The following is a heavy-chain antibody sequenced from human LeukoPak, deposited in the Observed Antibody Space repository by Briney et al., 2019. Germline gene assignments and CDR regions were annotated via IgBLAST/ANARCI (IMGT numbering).Heavy chain of an antibody. Sequence: GGSLRLSCAASGFTFSSYTFSTYAMSWVRQAPGKGLEWVSAVSGSGVSTYYADSVKGRFTISRDNSKNTLYLQMNGLRAEDTAVYYCAKGVEDSGVYYYYYMDVWGKGTTVTVSS. D-gene: IGHD2-15*01. CDR2: VSGSGVST. CDR1: GFTFSSYTFSTYA. CDR3: AKGVEDSGVYYYYYMDV. V-gene: IGHV3-23*01. J-gene: IGHJ6*03.